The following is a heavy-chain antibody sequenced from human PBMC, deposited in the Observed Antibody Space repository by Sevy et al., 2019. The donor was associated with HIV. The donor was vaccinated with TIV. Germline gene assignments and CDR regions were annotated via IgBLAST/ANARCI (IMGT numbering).Heavy chain of an antibody. CDR2: ISSSSSTI. CDR1: GFTFSSYS. CDR3: ARDLSLVRGVIMDY. J-gene: IGHJ4*02. V-gene: IGHV3-48*02. Sequence: GGSLRLSCAASGFTFSSYSMNWVRQAPGKGLEWVSYISSSSSTIYYADSVKGRFTISRDNAKNSLFLQMNSLRDEDTAVYYCARDLSLVRGVIMDYWGQGTLVTVSS. D-gene: IGHD3-10*01.